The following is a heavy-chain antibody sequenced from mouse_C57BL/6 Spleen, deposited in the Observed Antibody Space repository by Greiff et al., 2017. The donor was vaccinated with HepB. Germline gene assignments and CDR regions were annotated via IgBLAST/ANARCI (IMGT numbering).Heavy chain of an antibody. V-gene: IGHV1-50*01. Sequence: QVQLKQPGAELVKPGASVKLSCKASGYTFTSYWMQWVQPRPGQGLEWIGEIDPSDSYTNYNPKFKGKATLTVDTSSSTAYMQLSRLTSEDSAVYYGARGGPYDFDYWGQGTTLTVSS. CDR3: ARGGPYDFDY. CDR1: GYTFTSYW. D-gene: IGHD2-12*01. J-gene: IGHJ2*01. CDR2: IDPSDSYT.